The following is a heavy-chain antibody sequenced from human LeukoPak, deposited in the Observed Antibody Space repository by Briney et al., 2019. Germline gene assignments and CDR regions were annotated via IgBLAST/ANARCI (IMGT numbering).Heavy chain of an antibody. J-gene: IGHJ4*02. Sequence: GGSLRLSCAASGFIFRDYYMSWIRQAPGKGLEWISYISSSGTTIFYADSVKGRFTISRDNAKNPLYLQMNSLRAEDTAVYYCANLGGGYDPGDYWGQGTLVTVSS. D-gene: IGHD5-12*01. CDR1: GFIFRDYY. CDR2: ISSSGTTI. V-gene: IGHV3-11*04. CDR3: ANLGGGYDPGDY.